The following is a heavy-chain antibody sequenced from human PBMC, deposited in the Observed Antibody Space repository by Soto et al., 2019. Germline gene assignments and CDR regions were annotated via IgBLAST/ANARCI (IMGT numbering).Heavy chain of an antibody. V-gene: IGHV3-23*01. CDR1: GFTFGSSA. Sequence: GGSLRLSCAASGFTFGSSAMSWVRQAPGKGLEWVSLISGRGGTTYCADSVRGRFTISRDISKNTLYLQMNSLRAEDTALYYCGIEGRNHRSDYWGQGMSVTGSS. J-gene: IGHJ4*02. CDR2: ISGRGGTT. CDR3: GIEGRNHRSDY.